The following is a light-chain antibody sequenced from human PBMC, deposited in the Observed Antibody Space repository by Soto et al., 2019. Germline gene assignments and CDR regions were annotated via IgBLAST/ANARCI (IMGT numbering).Light chain of an antibody. CDR3: QQFYNTPPYT. CDR1: QSVFHSANNMNY. CDR2: SAS. Sequence: DTVLTQSPDSLAVSLGERATINCKSSQSVFHSANNMNYLAWYQQKPGQSPKLLISSASIRHSGVPDRFSGSGSGTDFTLTINSLQAEDAAVYYCQQFYNTPPYTFGQGTRLEIK. V-gene: IGKV4-1*01. J-gene: IGKJ2*01.